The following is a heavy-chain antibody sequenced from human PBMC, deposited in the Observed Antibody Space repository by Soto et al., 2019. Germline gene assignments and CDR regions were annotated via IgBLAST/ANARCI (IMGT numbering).Heavy chain of an antibody. J-gene: IGHJ4*02. V-gene: IGHV3-23*01. D-gene: IGHD5-18*01. CDR1: GFTFSNYA. CDR3: AKGGGYTAMFYFDY. Sequence: GGSLRLSCEASGFTFSNYAMTWVRQAPGKGLEWVSSISSSGGDTYFADSVKGRFTISRDNSKNTLFLQMNSLRAEDTAVYYCAKGGGYTAMFYFDYWGQGALVTVSS. CDR2: ISSSGGDT.